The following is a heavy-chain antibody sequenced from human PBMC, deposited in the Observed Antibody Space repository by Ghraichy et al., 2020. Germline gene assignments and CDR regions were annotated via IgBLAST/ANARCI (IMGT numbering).Heavy chain of an antibody. D-gene: IGHD1-26*01. J-gene: IGHJ3*02. CDR3: ATRLVGATQGGAFDI. Sequence: SETLSLTCTVSGGSISSSSYYWGWIRQPPGKGLEWIGSIYYSGSTYYNPSLKSRVTISVDTSKNQFSLKLSSVTAADTAVYYCATRLVGATQGGAFDIWGQGTMVTVSS. CDR1: GGSISSSSYY. V-gene: IGHV4-39*01. CDR2: IYYSGST.